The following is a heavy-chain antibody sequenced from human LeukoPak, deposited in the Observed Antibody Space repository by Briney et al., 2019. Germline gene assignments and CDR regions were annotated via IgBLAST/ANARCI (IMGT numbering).Heavy chain of an antibody. CDR2: ITTSSSYM. D-gene: IGHD3-10*01. J-gene: IGHJ6*03. CDR1: GFTFSAYN. Sequence: PGGSLRLSCAASGFTFSAYNMNWVRRTPGKGLEWVSSITTSSSYMFYADSVRGRFTISRDNAENSLYLQMNSLRAEDTAVYYCARVMVRGVIYYYYYMDVWGKGTTVTVSS. CDR3: ARVMVRGVIYYYYYMDV. V-gene: IGHV3-21*01.